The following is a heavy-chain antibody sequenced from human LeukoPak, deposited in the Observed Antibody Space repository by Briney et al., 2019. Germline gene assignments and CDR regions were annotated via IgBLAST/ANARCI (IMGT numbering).Heavy chain of an antibody. V-gene: IGHV3-7*03. CDR3: TRGGSGYSYGPSHY. J-gene: IGHJ4*02. Sequence: TGGSLRLSCVASGFIFHNYWMRWVRQAPGKGLEWVANIKQLESEKYYVDSVKGRFTISRDNAKNSLYLQMNSLRAEDTAVYYCTRGGSGYSYGPSHYWGQGTLVTVSS. CDR2: IKQLESEK. D-gene: IGHD5-18*01. CDR1: GFIFHNYW.